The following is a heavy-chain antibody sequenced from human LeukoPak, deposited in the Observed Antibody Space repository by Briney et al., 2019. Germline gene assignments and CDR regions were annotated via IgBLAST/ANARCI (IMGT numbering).Heavy chain of an antibody. D-gene: IGHD6-19*01. CDR2: ISAYNGNT. CDR1: GYTFTSYG. Sequence: ASVKVSCKASGYTFTSYGISWVRQAPGQGLEWMGWISAYNGNTNYAQKLQGRATMTTDTSTSTAYMELRSLRSDDTAVYYCARANRFRFSSGWYDYWGQGTLVTVSS. CDR3: ARANRFRFSSGWYDY. V-gene: IGHV1-18*01. J-gene: IGHJ4*02.